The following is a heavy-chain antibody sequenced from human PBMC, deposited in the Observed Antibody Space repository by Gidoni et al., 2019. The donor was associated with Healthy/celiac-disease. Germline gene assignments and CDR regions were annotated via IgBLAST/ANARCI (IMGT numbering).Heavy chain of an antibody. V-gene: IGHV3-48*02. CDR1: GFTFSSYS. J-gene: IGHJ4*02. Sequence: EVQLVESGGGLVQPGGSLRLSCAASGFTFSSYSMNWVRQAPGKGLEWVSYISSSSSTIYYADSVKGRFTISRDNAKNSLYLQMNSLRDEDTAVYYCAREGYYDSSGASDYWGQGTLVTVSS. CDR3: AREGYYDSSGASDY. CDR2: ISSSSSTI. D-gene: IGHD3-22*01.